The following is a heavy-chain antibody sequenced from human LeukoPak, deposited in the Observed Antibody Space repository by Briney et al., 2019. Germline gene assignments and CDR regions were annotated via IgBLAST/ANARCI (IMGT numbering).Heavy chain of an antibody. CDR1: GFTFSSYG. CDR2: ISGSGGST. D-gene: IGHD1-26*01. J-gene: IGHJ4*02. CDR3: ARKVGAYFDY. V-gene: IGHV3-23*01. Sequence: GGSLRLSCAASGFTFSSYGMSWVRQAPGKGLEWVSAISGSGGSTYDADSVKGRFTISRDNAKNSLYLQMNSLRAEDTAVYYCARKVGAYFDYWGQGTLVTVSS.